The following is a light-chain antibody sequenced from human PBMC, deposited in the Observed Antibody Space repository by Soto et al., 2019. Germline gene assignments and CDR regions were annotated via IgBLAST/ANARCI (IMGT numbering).Light chain of an antibody. J-gene: IGKJ5*01. CDR3: MQGTDCPID. CDR1: QSLVHSDGIAY. Sequence: DVVMTQSPLSLPVTLGQPASISCRSNQSLVHSDGIAYFSWFQQRPGRSPRRLIYKVSNRDSGVPARFSGSGSGTDFALKISRVEAEDVGVYYFMQGTDCPIDLGQGTRL. CDR2: KVS. V-gene: IGKV2-30*02.